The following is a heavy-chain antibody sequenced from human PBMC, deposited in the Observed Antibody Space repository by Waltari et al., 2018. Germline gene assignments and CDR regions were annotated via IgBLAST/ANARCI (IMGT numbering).Heavy chain of an antibody. CDR2: IIPKIGAS. Sequence: QVQLVQSGAEVKKPGSSVKVSCQACGGTFGSFAISWVRQAAGEGLEWMGGIIPKIGASNYAQKFQGRVTITADDSTSSAYMEVTSLSFEDTAVYFCATDTSPPYWGQGTLVIVSS. CDR1: GGTFGSFA. J-gene: IGHJ4*02. D-gene: IGHD2-2*01. V-gene: IGHV1-69*01. CDR3: ATDTSPPY.